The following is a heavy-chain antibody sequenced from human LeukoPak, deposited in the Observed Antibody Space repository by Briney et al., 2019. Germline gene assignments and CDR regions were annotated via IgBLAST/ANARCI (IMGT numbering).Heavy chain of an antibody. J-gene: IGHJ6*03. CDR2: INSDGSST. Sequence: GGXXXLSCAASGFTFSSYWMHWVRHAPGKGLVWVSRINSDGSSTIYADSVKGRFTISRDNAKNTLYLQMNSLRAEGTAVYYCARVDTAMVFYYYYYMDVWGKGTTVTVSS. CDR1: GFTFSSYW. V-gene: IGHV3-74*01. D-gene: IGHD5-18*01. CDR3: ARVDTAMVFYYYYYMDV.